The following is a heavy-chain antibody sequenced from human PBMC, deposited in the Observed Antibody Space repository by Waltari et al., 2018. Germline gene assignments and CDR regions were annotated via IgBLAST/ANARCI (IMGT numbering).Heavy chain of an antibody. CDR3: ATSSSGWYQDASDV. J-gene: IGHJ3*01. CDR1: GGALSSYA. Sequence: SCKASGGALSSYAIRWVRQAPGQGLEWMGGMIPMFGAPNYAQKFQGRITITTDESTRTDYMELSSLRSDDTAVYFCATSSSGWYQDASDVWGHGTLVTV. V-gene: IGHV1-69*05. D-gene: IGHD6-19*01. CDR2: MIPMFGAP.